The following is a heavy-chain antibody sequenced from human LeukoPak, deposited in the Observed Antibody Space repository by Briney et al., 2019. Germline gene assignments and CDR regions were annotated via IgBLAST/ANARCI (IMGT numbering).Heavy chain of an antibody. J-gene: IGHJ4*02. D-gene: IGHD3-10*01. V-gene: IGHV3-20*01. CDR1: GFTFDDYG. Sequence: PGGSLRLSCAASGFTFDDYGMSWVRQVPGKGLEWVSGINWNGGATGYADSVKGRFTISRDDAKNSLYLPMNSLRVEDTAFYHCATWPYGSGSYGGVDYWGQGTLVTVSS. CDR3: ATWPYGSGSYGGVDY. CDR2: INWNGGAT.